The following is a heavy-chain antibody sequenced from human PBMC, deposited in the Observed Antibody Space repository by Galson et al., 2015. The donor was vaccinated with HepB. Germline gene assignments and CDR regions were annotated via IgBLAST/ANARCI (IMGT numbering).Heavy chain of an antibody. CDR3: TRVVTRSYDC. J-gene: IGHJ4*02. CDR2: IWYDGSNK. D-gene: IGHD4-23*01. V-gene: IGHV3-33*01. CDR1: GFTFSSYG. Sequence: SLRLSCAASGFTFSSYGMHWVRQAPGKGLEWVAVIWYDGSNKYYADSVKGRFTISRDDSKSIAYLQMNSLKTEDTAVYYCTRVVTRSYDCWGQGTLVTVSS.